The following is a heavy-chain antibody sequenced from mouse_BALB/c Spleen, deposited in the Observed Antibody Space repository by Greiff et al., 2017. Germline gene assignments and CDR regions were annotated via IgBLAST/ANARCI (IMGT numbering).Heavy chain of an antibody. V-gene: IGHV3-6*02. D-gene: IGHD1-2*01. J-gene: IGHJ2*01. CDR3: ARLILDYFDY. CDR2: ISYDGSN. CDR1: GYSITSGYY. Sequence: EVKLQESGPGLVKPSQSLSLTCSVTGYSITSGYYWNWIRQFPGNKLEWMGYISYDGSNNYNPSLKNRISITRDTSKNQFFLKLNSVTTEDTATYYCARLILDYFDYWGQGTTLTVSS.